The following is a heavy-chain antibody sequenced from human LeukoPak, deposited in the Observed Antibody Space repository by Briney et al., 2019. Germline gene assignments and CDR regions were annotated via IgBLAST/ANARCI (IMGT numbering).Heavy chain of an antibody. Sequence: PGESLKISCKSSGYSFTSYWIGWVRQMPGKGLEWMGIIYPGDSDTRYSPSFQGQVTISADKSISTAYLQWSSLKASDTAMYYCARPGALLWFGEPLDYFDYWGQGTLVTVSS. CDR1: GYSFTSYW. CDR2: IYPGDSDT. V-gene: IGHV5-51*01. CDR3: ARPGALLWFGEPLDYFDY. D-gene: IGHD3-10*01. J-gene: IGHJ4*02.